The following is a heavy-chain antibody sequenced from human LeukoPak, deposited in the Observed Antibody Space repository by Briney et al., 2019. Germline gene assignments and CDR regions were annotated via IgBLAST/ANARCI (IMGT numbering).Heavy chain of an antibody. D-gene: IGHD4-17*01. CDR1: GGSFSGYY. Sequence: ASETLSLTCAVYGGSFSGYYWTWIRQPPGKGLEWIGEINHSGSANYNPSLKSRVTISLDTSKNQFSLKLSSVTAADTAVYYCARGQGTVTTHWGQGTLVTVSS. CDR3: ARGQGTVTTH. J-gene: IGHJ4*02. CDR2: INHSGSA. V-gene: IGHV4-34*01.